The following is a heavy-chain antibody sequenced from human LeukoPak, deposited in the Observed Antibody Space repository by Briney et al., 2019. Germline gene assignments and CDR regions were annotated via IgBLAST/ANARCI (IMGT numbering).Heavy chain of an antibody. D-gene: IGHD3-3*01. V-gene: IGHV3-23*01. CDR1: GVTFSGYS. J-gene: IGHJ4*02. CDR3: AKEKDFWSGNHDY. Sequence: GSLRLSCAASGVTFSGYSMNWVRQAPGKGLEWVSAISGSGGSTYYADSVKGRFTISRDNSKNTLYLQMNSLRAEDTAVYYCAKEKDFWSGNHDYWGQGTLVTVSS. CDR2: ISGSGGST.